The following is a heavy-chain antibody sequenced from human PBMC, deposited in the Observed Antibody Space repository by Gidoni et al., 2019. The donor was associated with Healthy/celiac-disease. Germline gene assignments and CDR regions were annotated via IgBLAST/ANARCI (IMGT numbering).Heavy chain of an antibody. D-gene: IGHD2-15*01. J-gene: IGHJ6*02. CDR1: GYTFTSYY. CDR2: INPSGGST. V-gene: IGHV1-46*01. CDR3: ARVVAATGDDYYYGMDV. Sequence: QVQLVQSGAAVKKPGASVKVSCKASGYTFTSYYMHWVRQAPGQGLEWMGIINPSGGSTSYAQKFQGRVTMTRDTSTSTVYMELSSLRSEDTAVYYCARVVAATGDDYYYGMDVWGQGTTVTVSS.